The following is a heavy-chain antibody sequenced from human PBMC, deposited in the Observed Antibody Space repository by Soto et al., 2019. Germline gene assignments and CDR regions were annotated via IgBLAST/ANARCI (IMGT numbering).Heavy chain of an antibody. CDR1: GFIFSSYS. CDR3: ARKGYGDYGGMDV. V-gene: IGHV3-21*01. CDR2: IRNTGSPK. Sequence: EVQVVESGGGLVKPGGSLRLSCAASGFIFSSYSMNWVRQAPGKGLEWVSYIRNTGSPKYYADSVKGRFTISRDNANNSLYRQMNSLRAEDTAVYYCARKGYGDYGGMDVWGQGTTVTVSS. D-gene: IGHD4-17*01. J-gene: IGHJ6*01.